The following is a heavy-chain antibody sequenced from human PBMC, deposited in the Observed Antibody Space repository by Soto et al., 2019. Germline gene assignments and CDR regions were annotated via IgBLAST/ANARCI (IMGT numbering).Heavy chain of an antibody. D-gene: IGHD6-13*01. V-gene: IGHV1-2*02. J-gene: IGHJ4*02. CDR2: INPNSGGK. CDR3: AREATSSSPVDY. Sequence: QVQLVQSGAEVKKPGASVKVSCKASGYTFTGYYMHWVRQAPGQGLAGMGWINPNSGGKNYAQKFQGRVTRTRDTSISTAYMELSRLRSDDTAVYYCAREATSSSPVDYWGQGTLVTVSS. CDR1: GYTFTGYY.